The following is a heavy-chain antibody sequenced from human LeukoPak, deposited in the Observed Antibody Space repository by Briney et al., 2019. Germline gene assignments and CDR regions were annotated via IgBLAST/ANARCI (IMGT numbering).Heavy chain of an antibody. CDR1: GFMFSSYW. Sequence: GGSLRLSCVASGFMFSSYWMHWVRQAPGKGLVWVSRISTDASSTTYADSVKGRFTISRDNAKNTLYLQMNSLRAEDTAVYYCARPLYISSWYFDPWGQGTLVTVSS. CDR3: ARPLYISSWYFDP. J-gene: IGHJ5*02. CDR2: ISTDASST. V-gene: IGHV3-74*01. D-gene: IGHD6-13*01.